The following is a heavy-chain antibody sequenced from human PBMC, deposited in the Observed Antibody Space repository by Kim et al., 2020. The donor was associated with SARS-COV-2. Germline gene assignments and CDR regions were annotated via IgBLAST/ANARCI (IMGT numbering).Heavy chain of an antibody. CDR2: ISYDGSNK. Sequence: GGSLRLSCAASGFTFTSYAIYWVRQAPGKGLEWVALISYDGSNKYYGDSVKGRLTISRDNSKNTVFLQLNSLRAEDKAVYYCARVLRLVWSGYYDYYYSGMDVWGQGTTVTVSS. CDR1: GFTFTSYA. D-gene: IGHD3-3*01. V-gene: IGHV3-30*04. CDR3: ARVLRLVWSGYYDYYYSGMDV. J-gene: IGHJ6*02.